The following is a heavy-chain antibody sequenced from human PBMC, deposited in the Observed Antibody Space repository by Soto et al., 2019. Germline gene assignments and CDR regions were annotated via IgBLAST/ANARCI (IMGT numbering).Heavy chain of an antibody. D-gene: IGHD5-12*01. V-gene: IGHV4-30-2*01. CDR2: IYHSGST. CDR3: ARLGGYDWYYFDY. J-gene: IGHJ4*02. CDR1: GGSISSGGYS. Sequence: PSETQSLTCAVSGGSISSGGYSWSWIRQPPGKGLEWIAYIYHSGSTYYNPSLKSRGTISVDRSKNQFSLKLSSVTGADTAVYYCARLGGYDWYYFDYWGQGTLVTVSS.